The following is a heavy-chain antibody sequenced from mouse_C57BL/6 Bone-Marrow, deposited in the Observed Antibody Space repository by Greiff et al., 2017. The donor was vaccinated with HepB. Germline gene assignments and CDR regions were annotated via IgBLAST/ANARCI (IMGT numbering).Heavy chain of an antibody. CDR3: ARGYGSSRDWYFDV. CDR1: GYTFTDYY. J-gene: IGHJ1*03. V-gene: IGHV1-76*01. CDR2: IYPGSGNT. D-gene: IGHD1-1*01. Sequence: QVQLQQSGAELMKPGASVKLSCKATGYTFTDYYINWVKQRPGQGLEWIARIYPGSGNTYYNEKFKGKATLTAEKSSSTAYMQLSSLTSEDSAVYFCARGYGSSRDWYFDVWGTGTTVTVSS.